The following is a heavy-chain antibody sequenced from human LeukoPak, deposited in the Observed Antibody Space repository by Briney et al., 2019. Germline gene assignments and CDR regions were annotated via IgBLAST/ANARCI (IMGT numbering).Heavy chain of an antibody. CDR2: ISSSSSYI. CDR1: GFTFSSYS. Sequence: GGSLRLSCAASGFTFSSYSMNWVRQAPGKGLEWVSSISSSSSYIYYTDSVKGRFTISRDNAKNSLYLQMNGLGAEDTAVYYCARELNGYGYYFFDYWGPGTLVTVSS. D-gene: IGHD3-16*01. V-gene: IGHV3-21*01. CDR3: ARELNGYGYYFFDY. J-gene: IGHJ4*02.